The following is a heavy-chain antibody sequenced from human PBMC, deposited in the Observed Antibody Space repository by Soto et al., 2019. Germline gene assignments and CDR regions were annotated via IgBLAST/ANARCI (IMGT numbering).Heavy chain of an antibody. CDR3: ARDRCTSDSCYARLGD. CDR1: GYTFTAYY. D-gene: IGHD2-2*01. CDR2: INPNSGGT. V-gene: IGHV1-2*02. J-gene: IGHJ4*02. Sequence: QVQLVQSGAEVKEPGASVKVACKASGYTFTAYYVHWVRQAPGQGLEWMGWINPNSGGTNYAQKFQGEFTMTSDTSISTAYMELSSLRSDDTAVYYCARDRCTSDSCYARLGDWGQGTLVTVSS.